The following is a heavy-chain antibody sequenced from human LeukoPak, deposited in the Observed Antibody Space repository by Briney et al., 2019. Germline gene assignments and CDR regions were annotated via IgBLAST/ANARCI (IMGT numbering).Heavy chain of an antibody. CDR2: INPNSGGT. CDR3: ARGLITMVRGVIITGYYYYMDV. CDR1: GYTFTGYY. D-gene: IGHD3-10*01. J-gene: IGHJ6*03. V-gene: IGHV1-2*04. Sequence: ASVKVSCKASGYTFTGYYMHWVRQAPGQGLEWMGWINPNSGGTNYAQKFQGWVTMTRDTSISTAYMELSRLRSEDTAVYYCARGLITMVRGVIITGYYYYMDVWGKGTTVTVSS.